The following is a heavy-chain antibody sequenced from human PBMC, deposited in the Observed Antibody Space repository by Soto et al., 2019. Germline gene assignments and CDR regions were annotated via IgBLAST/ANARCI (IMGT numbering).Heavy chain of an antibody. CDR3: ARRAATPPYYYYYYYMDV. CDR2: IKQDGSEK. D-gene: IGHD2-15*01. Sequence: GGSLRLSCAASGFTFSSYWMSWVRQAPGKGLEWVANIKQDGSEKYYVDSVKGRFTISRDNAKNSLYLQMNSLRAEDTAVYYCARRAATPPYYYYYYYMDVWGKGTTVTVSS. CDR1: GFTFSSYW. J-gene: IGHJ6*03. V-gene: IGHV3-7*01.